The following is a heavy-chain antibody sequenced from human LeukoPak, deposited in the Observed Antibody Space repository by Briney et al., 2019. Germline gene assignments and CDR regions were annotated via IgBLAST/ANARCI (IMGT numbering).Heavy chain of an antibody. CDR2: ISSSGSYI. CDR3: ARATHDYGDYVDYYYYYGMDV. Sequence: GGSLRLSCAASGFTFSSYSMNWVRQAPGKGLEWVSSISSSGSYIYYADSVKGRFTISRDNAKNSLYLQMNSLRAEDTAVYYCARATHDYGDYVDYYYYYGMDVWGKGTTVTVSS. CDR1: GFTFSSYS. J-gene: IGHJ6*04. D-gene: IGHD4-17*01. V-gene: IGHV3-21*01.